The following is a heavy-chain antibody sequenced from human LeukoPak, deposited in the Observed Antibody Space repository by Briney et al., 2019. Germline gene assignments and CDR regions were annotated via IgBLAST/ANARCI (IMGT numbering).Heavy chain of an antibody. D-gene: IGHD3-10*01. V-gene: IGHV3-30*02. CDR1: GFTFSSYG. J-gene: IGHJ4*02. CDR3: AKALHEGRGAYPIYYFDY. CDR2: IRYDGSNK. Sequence: PGGSLRLSCAASGFTFSSYGMHWVRQAPGKGLEWVAFIRYDGSNKYYADSVKGRFTISRDNSKNTLYLQMSSPRAEDTAVYYCAKALHEGRGAYPIYYFDYWGQGTLVTVSS.